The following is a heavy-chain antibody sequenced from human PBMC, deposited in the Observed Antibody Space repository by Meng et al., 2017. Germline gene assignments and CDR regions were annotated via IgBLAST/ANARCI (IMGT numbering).Heavy chain of an antibody. CDR3: ATDSGSYYEAEYFQH. Sequence: LGSGECWSSPGGSLTLSSAASGFTFSDYYMSWIRQAPGKGLEWVSYISSSGSTIYYADSVKGRFTISRDNAKNSLYLQMNSLRAEDTAVYYCATDSGSYYEAEYFQHWGQGTLVTVSS. CDR2: ISSSGSTI. J-gene: IGHJ1*01. CDR1: GFTFSDYY. V-gene: IGHV3-11*04. D-gene: IGHD1-26*01.